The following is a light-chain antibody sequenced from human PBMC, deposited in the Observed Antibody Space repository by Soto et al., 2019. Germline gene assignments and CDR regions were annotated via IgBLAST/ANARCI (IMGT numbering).Light chain of an antibody. CDR3: QQYNSYRT. J-gene: IGKJ1*01. CDR2: AAS. CDR1: QGISNY. V-gene: IGKV1-8*01. Sequence: AIRMTQSPSSFSASTGDRVTITCRASQGISNYLAWFQLKPGKVPKRLMYAASTLQSGVPSRFSGSGSGTEFTLTISSLQPDDFATYYCQQYNSYRTFGQGTKVDIK.